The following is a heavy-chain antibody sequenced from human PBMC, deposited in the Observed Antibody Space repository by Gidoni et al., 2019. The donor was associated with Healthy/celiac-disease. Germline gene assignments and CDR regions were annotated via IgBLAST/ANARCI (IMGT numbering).Heavy chain of an antibody. J-gene: IGHJ4*02. D-gene: IGHD3-22*01. Sequence: QLQLPESGPGLVKPSETLSLTCTVSGGSISSSSYYWGWIRQPPGKGLEWIGSIYYSGSTYYHPSLKSRVTISVDTSKNQFSLKLSSVTAADTAVYYCATLWGDTYYYDSSGYYGYFDYWGQGTLVTVSS. CDR1: GGSISSSSYY. CDR3: ATLWGDTYYYDSSGYYGYFDY. CDR2: IYYSGST. V-gene: IGHV4-39*01.